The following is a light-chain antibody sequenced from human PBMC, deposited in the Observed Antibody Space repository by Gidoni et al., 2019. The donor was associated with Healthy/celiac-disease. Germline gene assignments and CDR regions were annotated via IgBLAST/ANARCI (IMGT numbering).Light chain of an antibody. CDR3: QQYDNPPIT. CDR2: DAS. V-gene: IGKV1-33*01. J-gene: IGKJ5*01. Sequence: DHQMTPSPSSLSASVGDRDTITCQASQDIRNYLNWYQQKPGKAPKLLIYDASNLETGVPSRFSGSGSGTDFTFTISSLQPEDIATYYCQQYDNPPITFGQXTRLEIK. CDR1: QDIRNY.